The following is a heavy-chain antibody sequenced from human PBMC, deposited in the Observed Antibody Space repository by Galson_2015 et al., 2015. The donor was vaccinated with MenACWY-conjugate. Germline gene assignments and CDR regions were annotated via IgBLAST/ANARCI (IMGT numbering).Heavy chain of an antibody. Sequence: ETLSLTCTVSGGSISSSSYYWSWIRPPPGKGLEWIGSIYYSGSTYYNPSLKSRVTISVDTSKNQFSLKLSSVTAADTAVYYCARRQNSKEFDYWGQGTLVTVSS. CDR2: IYYSGST. J-gene: IGHJ4*02. V-gene: IGHV4-39*01. CDR3: ARRQNSKEFDY. CDR1: GGSISSSSYY.